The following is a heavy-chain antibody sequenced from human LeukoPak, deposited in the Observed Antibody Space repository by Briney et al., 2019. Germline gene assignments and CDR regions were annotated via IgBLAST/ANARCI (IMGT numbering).Heavy chain of an antibody. CDR1: GFTFSSYA. Sequence: PGGSLRLSCAASGFTFSSYAMSWVRQAPGKGLEWVSAISGSGGSTYYADSVEGRFTISRDNSKNTLYLQMNSLRAEDTAVYYCAKDHAVVVPAATFDYWGQGTLVTVSS. CDR2: ISGSGGST. J-gene: IGHJ4*02. D-gene: IGHD2-2*01. V-gene: IGHV3-23*01. CDR3: AKDHAVVVPAATFDY.